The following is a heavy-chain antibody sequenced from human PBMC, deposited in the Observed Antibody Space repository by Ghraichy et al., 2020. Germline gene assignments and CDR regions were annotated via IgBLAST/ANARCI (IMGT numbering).Heavy chain of an antibody. J-gene: IGHJ2*01. CDR1: GFTFSSYG. Sequence: SLRLSCAASGFTFSSYGMHWVRQAPGKGLEWVAVIWYDGSNKYYADSVKGRFTISRDNSKNTLYLQMNSLRAEDTAVYYCARGRSLIAAAGTRDWYFDLWGRGTLVTVSS. CDR2: IWYDGSNK. V-gene: IGHV3-33*01. D-gene: IGHD6-13*01. CDR3: ARGRSLIAAAGTRDWYFDL.